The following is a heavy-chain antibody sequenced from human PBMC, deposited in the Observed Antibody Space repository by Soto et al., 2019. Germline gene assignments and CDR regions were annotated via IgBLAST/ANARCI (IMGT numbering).Heavy chain of an antibody. D-gene: IGHD2-21*02. CDR3: ARGNCGGDCWDAFDI. V-gene: IGHV3-9*01. J-gene: IGHJ3*02. Sequence: GGSLRLSCAASGFTFDDYAMHWVRQAPGKGLEWVSGISWNSGSIGYADSVKGRFTISRDNAKNSLYLQMSSLRAEDTALYYCARGNCGGDCWDAFDIWGQGTMVTVSS. CDR2: ISWNSGSI. CDR1: GFTFDDYA.